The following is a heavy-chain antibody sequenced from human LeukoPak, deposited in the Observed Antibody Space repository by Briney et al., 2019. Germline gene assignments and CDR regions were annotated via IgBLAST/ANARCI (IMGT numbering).Heavy chain of an antibody. V-gene: IGHV3-48*02. D-gene: IGHD1-26*01. CDR1: GFTFSSYS. CDR2: ISSSSKNI. Sequence: GGSLRLSCAASGFTFSSYSMNWVRQAPGKGLEWISYISSSSKNIYYADSVKGRFTISRDNAKNSLYLQMNSPRDEDTAVYYYARDTGSYSVGWFDTWGQGTLVTVSS. J-gene: IGHJ5*02. CDR3: ARDTGSYSVGWFDT.